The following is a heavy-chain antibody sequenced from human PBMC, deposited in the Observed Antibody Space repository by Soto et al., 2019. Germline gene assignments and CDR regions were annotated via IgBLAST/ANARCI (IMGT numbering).Heavy chain of an antibody. CDR1: GFTFSNYW. CDR3: VSVGMWWAGAFDI. V-gene: IGHV3-7*01. CDR2: IKPDGTEK. J-gene: IGHJ3*02. D-gene: IGHD2-21*01. Sequence: HPGGSLRLSCVISGFTFSNYWMTWVRQDPGKGLEWVANIKPDGTEKYYVDSVKGRFTISRDNAKNSLFLQMNSLRAEDTAVYYCVSVGMWWAGAFDIWGQGTMV.